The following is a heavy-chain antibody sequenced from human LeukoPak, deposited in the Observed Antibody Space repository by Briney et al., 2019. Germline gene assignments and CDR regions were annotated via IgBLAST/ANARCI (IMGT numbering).Heavy chain of an antibody. D-gene: IGHD2-2*02. Sequence: GGSLRLSCAAAGFSFSSYDMHWVRQAPGKGLEWVAVISYDGSNEYYRDSVKGRFTISRDTSKDTLYLQMNSLRAEDTAVYYCARACKSTTCYTPNALDVWGQGTMVTVSS. J-gene: IGHJ3*01. CDR1: GFSFSSYD. CDR2: ISYDGSNE. CDR3: ARACKSTTCYTPNALDV. V-gene: IGHV3-30-3*01.